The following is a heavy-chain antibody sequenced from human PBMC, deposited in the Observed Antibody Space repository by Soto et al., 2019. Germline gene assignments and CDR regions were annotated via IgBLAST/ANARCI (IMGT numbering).Heavy chain of an antibody. CDR2: INPNSGGT. CDR3: ARDSREHSSSWYDGPNFDY. D-gene: IGHD6-13*01. V-gene: IGHV1-2*04. Sequence: QVQLVQSGAEVKKPGASVKVSCKASGYTFTGYYMHWVRQAPGQGLEWMGWINPNSGGTNYAQKFQGWVTMARDTSLSTAYMERSRLRSDDTAVYYCARDSREHSSSWYDGPNFDYWGQGTLVTVSS. CDR1: GYTFTGYY. J-gene: IGHJ4*02.